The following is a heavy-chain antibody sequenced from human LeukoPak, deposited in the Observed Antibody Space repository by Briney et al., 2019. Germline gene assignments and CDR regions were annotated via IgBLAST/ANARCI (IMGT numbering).Heavy chain of an antibody. CDR3: ARCRPDTAMVDYYYYYGMDV. V-gene: IGHV4-31*03. J-gene: IGHJ6*02. Sequence: SQTLSLTCTVSGGSIGSGGYYWSWIRQHPGKGLEWIGYIYYSGSTYYNPSLKSRVTISVDTSKNQFSLRLSSVTAADTAVYYCARCRPDTAMVDYYYYYGMDVWGQGTTVTVSS. CDR1: GGSIGSGGYY. CDR2: IYYSGST. D-gene: IGHD5-18*01.